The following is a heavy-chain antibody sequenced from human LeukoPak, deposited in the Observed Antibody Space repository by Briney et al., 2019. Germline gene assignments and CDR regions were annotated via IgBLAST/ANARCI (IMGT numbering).Heavy chain of an antibody. D-gene: IGHD4-11*01. CDR3: ARFGLTTVTSYYMDV. CDR2: INHSGST. Sequence: SETLSLTCADYGGSFRGYYWSWIRQPPGKGLEWIGEINHSGSTNYNPSLKSRVTISVDTSKNQFSLKLSSVTAADTAVYSCARFGLTTVTSYYMDVWGKGTTVTVSS. V-gene: IGHV4-34*01. J-gene: IGHJ6*03. CDR1: GGSFRGYY.